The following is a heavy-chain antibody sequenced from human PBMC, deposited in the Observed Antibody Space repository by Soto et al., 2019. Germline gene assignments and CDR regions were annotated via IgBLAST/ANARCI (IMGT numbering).Heavy chain of an antibody. CDR1: GYTFTSYY. V-gene: IGHV1-46*03. CDR2: INPSGGST. CDR3: ARGQNHDILTGPDPGFDD. D-gene: IGHD3-9*01. Sequence: ASVKVSCKASGYTFTSYYMHWVRQAPGQGLEWMGIINPSGGSTSYAQKFQGRVTMTRDTSTSTVYMELSSLRSEDTAVYYCARGQNHDILTGPDPGFDDWGQETLVTVSS. J-gene: IGHJ4*02.